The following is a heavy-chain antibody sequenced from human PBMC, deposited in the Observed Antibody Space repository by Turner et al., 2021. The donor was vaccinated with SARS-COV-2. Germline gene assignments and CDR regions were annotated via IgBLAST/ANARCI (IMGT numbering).Heavy chain of an antibody. CDR3: ARDGGTGTTFPFFDY. V-gene: IGHV3-33*01. CDR2: IWYAGSYK. Sequence: QVQLVESGGGVVQPGRSLRLSCAASGFPFSSYGMHWVRQAPGKGLEWVAVIWYAGSYKYYADSVKGRFTISRDNSKNTLYLQMNSLRAEDTALYYCARDGGTGTTFPFFDYWGQGTLVTVSS. D-gene: IGHD1-7*01. J-gene: IGHJ4*02. CDR1: GFPFSSYG.